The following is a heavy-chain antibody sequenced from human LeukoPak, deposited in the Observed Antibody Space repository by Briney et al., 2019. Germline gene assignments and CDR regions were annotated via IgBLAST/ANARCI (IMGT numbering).Heavy chain of an antibody. D-gene: IGHD2-2*01. CDR3: ARGGYDLDP. Sequence: PSETLSLTCAVYGGSFSGYYWSWIRQPPGKGLEWIGEINRSGSTNYNPSLKSRVTISVDTSKNQFSLKLSSVTAADTAVYYCARGGYDLDPWGQGTLVTVSS. J-gene: IGHJ5*02. CDR2: INRSGST. CDR1: GGSFSGYY. V-gene: IGHV4-34*01.